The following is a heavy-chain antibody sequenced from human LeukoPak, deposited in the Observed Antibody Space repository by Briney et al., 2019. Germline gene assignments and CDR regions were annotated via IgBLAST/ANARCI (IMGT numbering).Heavy chain of an antibody. CDR2: IDPSDSDI. J-gene: IGHJ4*02. V-gene: IGHV5-51*01. CDR1: GYSFTSYW. D-gene: IGHD7-27*01. Sequence: RGESLKISCKASGYSFTSYWIGWVRQMPGKGLEWMGIIDPSDSDIRYTPSFQGQVTISADKSPSTAYLQWNSLKASDTAIYYCARQTAMGRSGDYWGQGTLVTVSS. CDR3: ARQTAMGRSGDY.